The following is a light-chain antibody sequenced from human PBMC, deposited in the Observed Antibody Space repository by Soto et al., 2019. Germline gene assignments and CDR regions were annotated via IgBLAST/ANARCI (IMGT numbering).Light chain of an antibody. V-gene: IGKV2-28*01. CDR1: QSLLYSNGYNY. CDR2: LGF. Sequence: DIVMTQSPLSLTVTPGEPASISCRSSQSLLYSNGYNYLDWYLQKPGQSPQLLIYLGFNRASGVPDRFSGSGSGTYFTLKISRVEAEDVGFYYCMQALELRTFGQGTKVEIK. J-gene: IGKJ1*01. CDR3: MQALELRT.